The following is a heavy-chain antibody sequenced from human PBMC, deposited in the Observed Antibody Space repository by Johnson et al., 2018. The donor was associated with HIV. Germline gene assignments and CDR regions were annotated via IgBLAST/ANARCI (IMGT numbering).Heavy chain of an antibody. CDR3: AKDAKNYYGSGSYYDAFDI. V-gene: IGHV3-30*04. J-gene: IGHJ3*02. D-gene: IGHD3-10*01. Sequence: QVQLVESGGGVVQPGRSLRLSCAASGFTFSSYAMHWVRQAPGKGLEWVAVISYDGNNKYYADSVKGRFTISRDNSKNTLYLQMHSLRIGDTAVYYCAKDAKNYYGSGSYYDAFDIWGKGTMVTGSS. CDR1: GFTFSSYA. CDR2: ISYDGNNK.